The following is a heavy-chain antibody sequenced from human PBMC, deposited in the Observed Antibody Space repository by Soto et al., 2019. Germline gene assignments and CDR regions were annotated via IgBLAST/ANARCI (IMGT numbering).Heavy chain of an antibody. CDR1: GFTFSSSA. D-gene: IGHD6-19*01. V-gene: IGHV1-3*01. CDR3: ARDPAVAGLHGMDV. Sequence: ASVKVSCKTSGFTFSSSAVHCVRQAPGQRLEWMGWINAGNGNTKYSQKFQGRVTITRDTSASTAYMELSSLRSEDTAVYYCARDPAVAGLHGMDVWGQGTTVTVSS. J-gene: IGHJ6*02. CDR2: INAGNGNT.